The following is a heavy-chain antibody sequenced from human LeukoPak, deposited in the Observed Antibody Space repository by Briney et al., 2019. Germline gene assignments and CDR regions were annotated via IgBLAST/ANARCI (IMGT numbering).Heavy chain of an antibody. J-gene: IGHJ4*02. V-gene: IGHV3-66*01. CDR1: GFTVSNNY. D-gene: IGHD3-22*01. CDR2: IYTGGST. Sequence: GGSLGLSCAASGFTVSNNYMNWVRQAPGKGLEWVSVIYTGGSTYYADSVKGRFTISRDYSKNTLYLQMNSLRAEDTAVYYCTQGYYDRSGYWNWGQGTQVTVSS. CDR3: TQGYYDRSGYWN.